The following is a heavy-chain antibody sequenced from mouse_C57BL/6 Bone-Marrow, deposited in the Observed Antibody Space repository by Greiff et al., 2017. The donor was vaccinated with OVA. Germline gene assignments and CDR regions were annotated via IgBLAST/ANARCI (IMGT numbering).Heavy chain of an antibody. Sequence: EVQRVESGGDLVQPGGSLKLSCAASGFTFSSYGMSWVRQTPDKRLEWVATISSGGSYTYYPGRVKGRFTISRDNAKNTLYLQMSSLKSEDTAMYYCAMFMVPTSHYYAMEYWGQGTSVTVSS. J-gene: IGHJ4*01. CDR2: ISSGGSYT. CDR1: GFTFSSYG. CDR3: AMFMVPTSHYYAMEY. V-gene: IGHV5-6*01. D-gene: IGHD2-2*01.